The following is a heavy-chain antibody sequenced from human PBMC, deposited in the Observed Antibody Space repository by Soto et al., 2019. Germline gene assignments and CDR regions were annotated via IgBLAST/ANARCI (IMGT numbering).Heavy chain of an antibody. Sequence: GEYLKISCKGSGFTFTNYWLAWVRQMPGTGLEWMGIIYPGDSKTRYSPSFQGQVTISADKSISTAFLHWSSLKASDTAMYYCARHPNYYDSSGYYYSDSWGQGTQVT. D-gene: IGHD3-22*01. CDR3: ARHPNYYDSSGYYYSDS. CDR1: GFTFTNYW. J-gene: IGHJ4*02. CDR2: IYPGDSKT. V-gene: IGHV5-51*01.